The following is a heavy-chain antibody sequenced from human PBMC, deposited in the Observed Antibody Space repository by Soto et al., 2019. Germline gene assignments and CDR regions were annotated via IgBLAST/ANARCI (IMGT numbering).Heavy chain of an antibody. J-gene: IGHJ3*02. CDR1: GYTFTSYG. Sequence: ASVKVSCKASGYTFTSYGISWVRQAPGQGLEWVGWISAYNGNTNYAQKLQGRVTMTTDTSTSTAYMELRSLRSDDTAVYYCARDSKSGSYLFPETHDDAFDIWGQGTMVTVSS. CDR2: ISAYNGNT. CDR3: ARDSKSGSYLFPETHDDAFDI. D-gene: IGHD1-26*01. V-gene: IGHV1-18*01.